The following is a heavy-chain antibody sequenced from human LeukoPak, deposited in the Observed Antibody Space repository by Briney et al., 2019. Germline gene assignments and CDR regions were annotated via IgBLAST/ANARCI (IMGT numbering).Heavy chain of an antibody. V-gene: IGHV1-69*05. D-gene: IGHD2-2*01. CDR3: ARGALGYGSSTSCYSGRFDP. CDR2: IIPIFGPA. J-gene: IGHJ5*02. CDR1: GGTFSSYA. Sequence: SVTVSCKASGGTFSSYAISWVRQAPGQGLEWMGGIIPIFGPANYAQKFAGRVMITTDESTSTAYMELSSLRSEDTAVYYCARGALGYGSSTSCYSGRFDPWGQGTLVTVSS.